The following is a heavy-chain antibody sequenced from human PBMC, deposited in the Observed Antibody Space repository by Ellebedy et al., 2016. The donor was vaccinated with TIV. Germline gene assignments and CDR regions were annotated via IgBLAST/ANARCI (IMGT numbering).Heavy chain of an antibody. CDR3: ARDGCSGGSCYPDY. CDR2: IIPILGIA. Sequence: SVKVSXXASGGTFSSYAISWVRQAPGQGLEWMGRIIPILGIANYAQKFQGRVTITADKSTSTAYMELSSLRSEDTAVYYCARDGCSGGSCYPDYWGQGTLVTVSS. CDR1: GGTFSSYA. J-gene: IGHJ4*02. V-gene: IGHV1-69*04. D-gene: IGHD2-15*01.